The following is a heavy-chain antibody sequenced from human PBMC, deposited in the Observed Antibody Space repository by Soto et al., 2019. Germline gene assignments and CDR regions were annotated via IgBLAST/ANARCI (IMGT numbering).Heavy chain of an antibody. CDR2: ISHDGINK. CDR1: GFSFSSYA. D-gene: IGHD6-19*01. CDR3: ASDMYSSDYFVKGFEP. J-gene: IGHJ5*02. V-gene: IGHV3-30-3*01. Sequence: QVRLVESGGGVVPPGRSLRLSCTASGFSFSSYAMYWFRQPPGKGLEWVAVISHDGINKHYADSVKGRVTVARDNSNHSLDLHLNSLRVEDTAMYYCASDMYSSDYFVKGFEPWGEGTLVTVSS.